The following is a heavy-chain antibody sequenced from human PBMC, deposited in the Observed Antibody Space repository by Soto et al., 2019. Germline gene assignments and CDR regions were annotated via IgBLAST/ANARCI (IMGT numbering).Heavy chain of an antibody. V-gene: IGHV4-34*01. Sequence: PSETLSLTCAVFGGSFSGYYWSWIRQPPGKGLEWIGEINPVGSTNYNPSLKSRITISLGTSNNQFSLKLNSVTAADTAVYYCARGGGSYGRAFDIWSQGTLVTV. J-gene: IGHJ3*02. CDR1: GGSFSGYY. D-gene: IGHD1-26*01. CDR3: ARGGGSYGRAFDI. CDR2: INPVGST.